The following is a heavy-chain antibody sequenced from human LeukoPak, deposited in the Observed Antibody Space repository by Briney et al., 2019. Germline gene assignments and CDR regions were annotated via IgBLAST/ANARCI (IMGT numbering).Heavy chain of an antibody. CDR1: GYTFTSYG. V-gene: IGHV1-18*01. CDR3: ARSNMARGVSTSYYFDY. Sequence: ASVKVSCKASGYTFTSYGISWVRQAPGQGLEWMGWISAYNGNTNYAQKLQGRVTMTTDTSTSTAYMELRSLRSDDTAVYYCARSNMARGVSTSYYFDYWGQGTLVTVSS. D-gene: IGHD3-10*01. CDR2: ISAYNGNT. J-gene: IGHJ4*02.